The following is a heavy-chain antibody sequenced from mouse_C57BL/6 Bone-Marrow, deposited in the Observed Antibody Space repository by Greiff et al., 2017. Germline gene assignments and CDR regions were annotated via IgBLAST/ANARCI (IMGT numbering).Heavy chain of an antibody. CDR2: IYPGSGNT. J-gene: IGHJ3*01. Sequence: VKLQESGAELVRPGASVKLSCKASGYTFTDYYINWVKQRPGQGLEWIARIYPGSGNTYYNEKFKGKATLTAEKSSSTAYMQLSSLTSEDSAVYFCARSYYGSSSGFAYWGQGTLVTVSA. CDR1: GYTFTDYY. D-gene: IGHD1-1*01. CDR3: ARSYYGSSSGFAY. V-gene: IGHV1-76*01.